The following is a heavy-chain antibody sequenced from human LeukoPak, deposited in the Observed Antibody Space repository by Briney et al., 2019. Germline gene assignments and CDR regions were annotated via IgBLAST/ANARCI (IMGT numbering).Heavy chain of an antibody. CDR2: IYYSGST. CDR3: ARHRRFLEWPPPNGDYYYMDV. Sequence: SETLSLTCTVSGGSISSSSYYWGWIRQPPGKGLEWIGSIYYSGSTYYNPSLKSRVTISVDTSKNQFSLKLSSVTAADTAVYYCARHRRFLEWPPPNGDYYYMDVWGKGTTVTVSS. CDR1: GGSISSSSYY. V-gene: IGHV4-39*01. D-gene: IGHD3-3*01. J-gene: IGHJ6*03.